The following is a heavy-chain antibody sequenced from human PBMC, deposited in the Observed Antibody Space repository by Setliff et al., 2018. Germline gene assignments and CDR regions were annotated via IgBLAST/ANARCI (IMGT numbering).Heavy chain of an antibody. V-gene: IGHV4-34*01. Sequence: SETLSLTCAVYGGSFSGYYWSWIRQPPGKGLQWIGALYHSGSTYYNPSLESRVTISVGTSKNQFSLRLNSATAADTAVYYCARLRGAFDYWGQGTLVTVSS. CDR2: LYHSGST. CDR3: ARLRGAFDY. J-gene: IGHJ4*02. CDR1: GGSFSGYY. D-gene: IGHD3-16*01.